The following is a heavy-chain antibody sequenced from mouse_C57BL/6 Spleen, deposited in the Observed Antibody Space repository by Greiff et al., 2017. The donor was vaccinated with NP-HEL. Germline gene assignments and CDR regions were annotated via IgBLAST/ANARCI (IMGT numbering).Heavy chain of an antibody. Sequence: QVQLKQSGAELARPGASVKMSCKASGYTFTSYTMHWVKQRPGQGLEWIGYINPSSGYTKYNQKFKDKATLTADKSSSTAYMQLSSLTSEDSAVYYCARSYSNYDAMDYWGQGTSVTVSS. CDR2: INPSSGYT. J-gene: IGHJ4*01. D-gene: IGHD2-5*01. CDR1: GYTFTSYT. V-gene: IGHV1-4*01. CDR3: ARSYSNYDAMDY.